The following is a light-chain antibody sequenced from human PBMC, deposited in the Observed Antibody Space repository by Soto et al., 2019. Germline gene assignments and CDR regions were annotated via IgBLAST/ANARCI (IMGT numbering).Light chain of an antibody. CDR2: AAS. CDR3: HYYDDSPPFP. J-gene: IGKJ3*01. V-gene: IGKV1-39*01. CDR1: QNIRNY. Sequence: DIQMTQSPSSLSASVGDRVTITCRASQNIRNYLNWYQQRPGKTPNLLVYAASNLRSGVPSRFSGSGSGTDFTLTISSLQPEDFAVYYCHYYDDSPPFPFGPGTKLDI.